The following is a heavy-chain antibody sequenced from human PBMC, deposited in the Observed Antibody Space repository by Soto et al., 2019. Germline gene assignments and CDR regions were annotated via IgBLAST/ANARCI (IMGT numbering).Heavy chain of an antibody. CDR1: GYTFTSYG. Sequence: ASVKVSCKASGYTFTSYGISWVRQAPGQGLEWMGWISAYNGNTNYAQKLQGRVTMTTDTSTSTAYMELRSLRSDDTAVYYCARDQRFLEWLGAFDIWGQGTMVTVS. J-gene: IGHJ3*02. D-gene: IGHD3-3*01. V-gene: IGHV1-18*01. CDR3: ARDQRFLEWLGAFDI. CDR2: ISAYNGNT.